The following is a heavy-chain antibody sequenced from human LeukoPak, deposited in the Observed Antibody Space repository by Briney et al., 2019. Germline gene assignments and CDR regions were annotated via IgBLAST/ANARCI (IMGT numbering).Heavy chain of an antibody. CDR1: GYTFTSYG. V-gene: IGHV1-18*01. J-gene: IGHJ5*02. CDR2: ISAYNGNT. D-gene: IGHD3-22*01. Sequence: ASVKVSCKASGYTFTSYGISWVRQAPGQGLEWMGWISAYNGNTNYAQKLQGRVTMTTDTSTSTAYMELRSLRSDDTAVYYCARDYYDSSGYYYAGNWFDPWGQGTLVTVSS. CDR3: ARDYYDSSGYYYAGNWFDP.